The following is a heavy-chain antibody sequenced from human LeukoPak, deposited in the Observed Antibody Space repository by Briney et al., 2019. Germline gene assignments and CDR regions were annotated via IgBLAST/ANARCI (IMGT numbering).Heavy chain of an antibody. CDR1: GYTXTGYC. V-gene: IGHV1-2*02. CDR3: ARDNGDYWFDY. CDR2: IYPYSGDT. J-gene: IGHJ4*02. D-gene: IGHD4-17*01. Sequence: GASVKLSCKASGYTXTGYCIHWVRQAPGQGLEWMGWIYPYSGDTNYAQNFQGRVTMTRDTSISTAYMELTRLRSDDTAVYYCARDNGDYWFDYWGQGILVTVSS.